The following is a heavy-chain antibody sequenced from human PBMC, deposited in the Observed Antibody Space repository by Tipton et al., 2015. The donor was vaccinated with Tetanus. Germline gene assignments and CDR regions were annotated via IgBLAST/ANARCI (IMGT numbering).Heavy chain of an antibody. CDR3: ARGTGDY. D-gene: IGHD1-14*01. Sequence: LSLTCTVSGVSISSYYWSWVRQAPGKGLEWVSVMYSGGDTYYVDSVKGRFSISRDNAKNTLYLQMNSLRVEDTAVYYCARGTGDYWGQGTLVTVSS. CDR1: GVSISSYY. J-gene: IGHJ4*02. V-gene: IGHV3-53*01. CDR2: MYSGGDT.